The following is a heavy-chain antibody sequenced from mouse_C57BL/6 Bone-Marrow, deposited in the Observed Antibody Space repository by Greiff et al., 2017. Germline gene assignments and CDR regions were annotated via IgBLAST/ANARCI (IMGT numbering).Heavy chain of an antibody. J-gene: IGHJ3*01. CDR3: GRPYYYGLAY. V-gene: IGHV1-81*01. CDR2: IYPRSGNT. Sequence: VQLQQSGAELARPGASVKLSCKASGYTFTSYGISWVKQRTGQGLEWIGEIYPRSGNTYYNEKFKGKATLTADKSSSTAYLELRRLTSEDAAVYFCGRPYYYGLAYWGQGTLVTVSA. D-gene: IGHD1-1*01. CDR1: GYTFTSYG.